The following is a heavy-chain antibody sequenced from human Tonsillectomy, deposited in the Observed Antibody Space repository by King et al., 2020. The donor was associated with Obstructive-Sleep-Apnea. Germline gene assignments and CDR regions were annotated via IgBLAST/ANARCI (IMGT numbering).Heavy chain of an antibody. CDR1: GFTVSSNY. V-gene: IGHV3-53*04. Sequence: VQLVESGGGLVQPGGSLRLSCAASGFTVSSNYMSWVRQAPGKGLEWVSVIYSGGSTYYADSVKGRFTISRHNSKNTLYLQMNSPRAEDTAVYYCASSIGSMVRGVNGFDYWGQGTLVTVSS. CDR2: IYSGGST. J-gene: IGHJ4*02. D-gene: IGHD3-10*01. CDR3: ASSIGSMVRGVNGFDY.